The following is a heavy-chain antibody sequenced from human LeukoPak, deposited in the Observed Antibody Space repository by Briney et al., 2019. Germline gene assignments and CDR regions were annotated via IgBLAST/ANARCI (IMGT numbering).Heavy chain of an antibody. V-gene: IGHV1-18*01. J-gene: IGHJ6*02. CDR3: ARLGYCSGGSCKKEYYYYYGMDV. Sequence: PGASVKVSCKASGYTFTSYGISWVRQAPGQGLEWMGWISAYNGNTNYAQKLQGRVTMTTDTSTSTAYMELRSLRSDDTAVYYCARLGYCSGGSCKKEYYYYYGMDVWGQGTTATVSS. CDR2: ISAYNGNT. D-gene: IGHD2-15*01. CDR1: GYTFTSYG.